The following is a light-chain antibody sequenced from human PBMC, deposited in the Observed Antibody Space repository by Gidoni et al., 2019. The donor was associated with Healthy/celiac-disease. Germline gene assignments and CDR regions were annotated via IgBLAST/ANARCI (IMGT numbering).Light chain of an antibody. CDR2: GAS. Sequence: TVMTQPPATLSVPPGERATLSCRASQSVSSNLAWYQQKPGQAPRLLIYGASTRATGIPARFSGSGSGTEFTLTISSLQSEDFAVYYCQQYNNWPRTFXQXTKVEIK. CDR3: QQYNNWPRT. CDR1: QSVSSN. J-gene: IGKJ1*01. V-gene: IGKV3-15*01.